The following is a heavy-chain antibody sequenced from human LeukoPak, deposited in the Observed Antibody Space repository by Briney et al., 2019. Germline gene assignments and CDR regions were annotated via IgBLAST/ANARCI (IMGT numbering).Heavy chain of an antibody. CDR3: ASSIAAAGPLNFDY. CDR1: GYTFTCYY. Sequence: ASVKVSCKASGYTFTCYYMHWVRQAPGQGLEWMGWINPNSGGTNYAQKFQGRVTMTRDTSISTAYMELSRLRSDDTAVYYCASSIAAAGPLNFDYWGQGTLVTVSS. CDR2: INPNSGGT. D-gene: IGHD6-13*01. V-gene: IGHV1-2*02. J-gene: IGHJ4*02.